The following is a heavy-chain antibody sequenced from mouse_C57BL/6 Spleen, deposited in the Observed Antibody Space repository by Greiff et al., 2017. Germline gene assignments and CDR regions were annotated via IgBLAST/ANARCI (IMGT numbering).Heavy chain of an antibody. Sequence: VQLQQSGAELMKPGASAKLSCKATGYTFSGYWIEWVKQRPGHGLEWIGENLPGSGSTNYNEKFKGKATFTADTSSNTAYMQLGSLTTKDSAIYYCSNHLDNWAQGTTHTVSS. CDR2: NLPGSGST. CDR1: GYTFSGYW. CDR3: SNHLDN. V-gene: IGHV1-9*01. J-gene: IGHJ2*01.